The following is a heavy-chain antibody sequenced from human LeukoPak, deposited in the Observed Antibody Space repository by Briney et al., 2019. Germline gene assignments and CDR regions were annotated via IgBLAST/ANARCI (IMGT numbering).Heavy chain of an antibody. CDR3: ARVRGFDTAMATGNYYYYMDV. J-gene: IGHJ6*03. V-gene: IGHV4-4*07. D-gene: IGHD5-18*01. CDR1: GGSISSYY. Sequence: SETLSLTCTVSGGSISSYYWSWIRQPAGKGLEWIGRIYTSGSTNYNPSLKSRVTMSVDTSKNQFSLELSSVTAADTAVYYCARVRGFDTAMATGNYYYYMDVWGKGTTVTVSS. CDR2: IYTSGST.